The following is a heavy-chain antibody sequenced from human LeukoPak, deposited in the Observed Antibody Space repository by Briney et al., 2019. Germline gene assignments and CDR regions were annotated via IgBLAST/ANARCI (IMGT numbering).Heavy chain of an antibody. V-gene: IGHV4-34*01. Sequence: KPSETLSLTCAVYGGSFSGYYWSWIRQPPGKGLEWIGEISHSGSTNYNPSLKSRVTISVDTSKNQFSLKLSSVTAADTAVYYCARGLGAGTTTDYWGQGTLVTVSS. CDR1: GGSFSGYY. CDR2: ISHSGST. CDR3: ARGLGAGTTTDY. J-gene: IGHJ4*02. D-gene: IGHD1-1*01.